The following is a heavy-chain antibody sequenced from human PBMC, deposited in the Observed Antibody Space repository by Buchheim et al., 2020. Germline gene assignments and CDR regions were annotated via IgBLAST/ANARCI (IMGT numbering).Heavy chain of an antibody. J-gene: IGHJ5*02. V-gene: IGHV3-11*06. Sequence: QVQLVESGGGLVKPGGSLRLSCAASGFTFSDYYMSWIRQAPGKGLEWVSYISSSSSYTNYADSVKGRFTISRDNAKNSLYLQMNSLRAEDTDVYYCARDGGTDCSSTSCYTGLPVYNWFDPWGQGTL. CDR2: ISSSSSYT. CDR1: GFTFSDYY. D-gene: IGHD2-2*02. CDR3: ARDGGTDCSSTSCYTGLPVYNWFDP.